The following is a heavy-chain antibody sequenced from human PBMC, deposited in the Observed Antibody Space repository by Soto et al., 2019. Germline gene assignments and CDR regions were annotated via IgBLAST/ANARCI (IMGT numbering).Heavy chain of an antibody. CDR2: IFHGGST. D-gene: IGHD3-22*01. V-gene: IGHV4-34*12. Sequence: PAETLSLTCAVYGEAFSGYYCICVRHAPGKGLEWIGEIFHGGSTNYSPSLKSRVTIQVDTSKNHVSLELNSVTAADTAVYYCARPHYESNTFYHFFDYWGQGTLVTVSS. CDR1: GEAFSGYY. CDR3: ARPHYESNTFYHFFDY. J-gene: IGHJ4*02.